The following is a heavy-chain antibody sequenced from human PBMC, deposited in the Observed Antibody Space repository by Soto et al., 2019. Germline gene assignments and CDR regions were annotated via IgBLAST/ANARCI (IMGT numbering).Heavy chain of an antibody. Sequence: GGSLRLSCAASGFTFSSYGMHWVRQAPGKGLEWVAVISYDGSNKYYADSVKGRFTISRDNSKNTLYLQMNSLRAEDTAVYYCAKDHNDYWGQGTLVTVSS. CDR2: ISYDGSNK. J-gene: IGHJ4*02. CDR1: GFTFSSYG. V-gene: IGHV3-30*18. CDR3: AKDHNDY.